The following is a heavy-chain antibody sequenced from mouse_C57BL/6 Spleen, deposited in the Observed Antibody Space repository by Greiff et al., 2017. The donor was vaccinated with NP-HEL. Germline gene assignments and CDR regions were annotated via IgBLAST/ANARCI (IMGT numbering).Heavy chain of an antibody. CDR3: ARDYYAMDY. CDR1: GYAFSSSW. J-gene: IGHJ4*01. Sequence: QVQLQQSGPELVKPGASVKISCKASGYAFSSSWMNWVKQRPGKGLEWIGRIYPGAGDTNYNGKFKGKATLTADKSSSTAYMQLSSLTSEDSAVYFCARDYYAMDYWGQGTSVTVSS. CDR2: IYPGAGDT. V-gene: IGHV1-82*01.